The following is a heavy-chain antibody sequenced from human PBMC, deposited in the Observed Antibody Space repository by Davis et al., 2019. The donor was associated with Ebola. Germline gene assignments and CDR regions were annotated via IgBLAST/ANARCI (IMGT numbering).Heavy chain of an antibody. J-gene: IGHJ5*02. Sequence: GESLKISCAASGFTFSGSAMHWVRQASGKGLEWVGRIRSKANSYATAYAASVKGRFTISRDDSKNTAYLQMNSLKTEDTAVYYCARGRNWFDPWGQGTLVTVSS. CDR3: ARGRNWFDP. V-gene: IGHV3-73*01. CDR2: IRSKANSYAT. CDR1: GFTFSGSA.